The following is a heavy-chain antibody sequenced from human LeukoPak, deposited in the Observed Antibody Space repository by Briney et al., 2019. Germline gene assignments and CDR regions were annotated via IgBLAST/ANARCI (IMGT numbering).Heavy chain of an antibody. CDR1: GFTFSSYS. V-gene: IGHV3-7*01. J-gene: IGHJ6*03. CDR2: IKQDGSEK. CDR3: ARGIRSDWHILGNDYFYYYMDV. Sequence: GGSLRLSCAASGFTFSSYSMNWVRQAPGKGLEWVANIKQDGSEKYYVDSVKGRFTISRDNAKNSLYLQMNSLRAEDTAVYFCARGIRSDWHILGNDYFYYYMDVWGKGTTVTVSS. D-gene: IGHD7-27*01.